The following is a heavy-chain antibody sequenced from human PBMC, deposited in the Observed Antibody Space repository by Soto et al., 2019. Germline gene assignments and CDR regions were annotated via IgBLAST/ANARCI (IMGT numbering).Heavy chain of an antibody. CDR3: AGSIVVVPAAIVDNWFDP. D-gene: IGHD2-2*02. CDR2: IYTSGST. J-gene: IGHJ5*02. Sequence: SLTCTVSGGSISSYYWSWIRQPAGKGLEWIGRIYTSGSTNYNPSLKSRVTMSVDTSKNQFSLKLSSVTAADTAVYYCAGSIVVVPAAIVDNWFDPWGQGTLVTVPQ. V-gene: IGHV4-4*07. CDR1: GGSISSYY.